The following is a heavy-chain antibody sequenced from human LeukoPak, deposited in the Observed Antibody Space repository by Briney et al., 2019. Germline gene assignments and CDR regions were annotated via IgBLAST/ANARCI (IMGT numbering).Heavy chain of an antibody. Sequence: GGSLRLSCAASGFTFSSYAMSWVRQAPGKGQEWVSAISGSGGSTYCADSVKGRVTISRDNSKNTLYLQMNSLRAEDTAVYYCAKDPEDILTFDYWGQGTLVTVSS. CDR3: AKDPEDILTFDY. J-gene: IGHJ4*02. CDR2: ISGSGGST. CDR1: GFTFSSYA. V-gene: IGHV3-23*01. D-gene: IGHD3-9*01.